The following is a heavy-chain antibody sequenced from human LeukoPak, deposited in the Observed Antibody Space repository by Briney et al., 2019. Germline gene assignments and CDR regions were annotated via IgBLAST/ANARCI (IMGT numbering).Heavy chain of an antibody. D-gene: IGHD3-22*01. Sequence: GSLKLSCAASGFPFSSYAMHWVRQGPGKGLEWVAGISYDGSNKYYADSVKGRFTISRDNSKNTLYLQMNSLRAEDTAVYYCARDAPSVVVVIIGPLDYWGQGTLVTVSS. CDR1: GFPFSSYA. V-gene: IGHV3-30-3*01. J-gene: IGHJ4*02. CDR3: ARDAPSVVVVIIGPLDY. CDR2: ISYDGSNK.